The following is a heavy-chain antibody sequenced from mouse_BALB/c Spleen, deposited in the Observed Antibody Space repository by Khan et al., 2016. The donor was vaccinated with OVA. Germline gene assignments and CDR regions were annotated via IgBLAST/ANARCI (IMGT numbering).Heavy chain of an antibody. V-gene: IGHV9-3*02. CDR1: GYTFTHSG. Sequence: QIQLVQSGPELKKPGETVKISCKASGYTFTHSGMNWVKQAPGKGLKWMGWINTNTGEPTSAEEFKGRFAFSLETSASPAYLQLNHLKYEDTATDFCARRRWLLPAMDYWGQGTSVTGSS. D-gene: IGHD2-3*01. CDR3: ARRRWLLPAMDY. CDR2: INTNTGEP. J-gene: IGHJ4*01.